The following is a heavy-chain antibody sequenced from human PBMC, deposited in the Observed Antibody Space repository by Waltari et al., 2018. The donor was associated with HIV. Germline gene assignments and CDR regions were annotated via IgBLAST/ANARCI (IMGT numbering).Heavy chain of an antibody. CDR3: AKDIDLYYFQY. V-gene: IGHV3-64D*06. J-gene: IGHJ4*02. CDR2: ISGDGESI. D-gene: IGHD3-10*01. Sequence: EVHLAESGGQMVQPGGSLRLSCSRSGFSFKRSVLHWVREVPKRGLEVLGGISGDGESICLADSVKGRFTLSRDNSKNLLFLQMSSLRPDGTAVYYCAKDIDLYYFQYWGPGTQVTVSS. CDR1: GFSFKRSV.